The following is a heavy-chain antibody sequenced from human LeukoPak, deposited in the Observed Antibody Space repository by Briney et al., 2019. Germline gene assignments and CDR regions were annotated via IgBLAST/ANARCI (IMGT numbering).Heavy chain of an antibody. CDR3: ARDIVMVTYWFDP. Sequence: ASVKVSCKASGYTFTGYYMHWVRQAPGQGLEWMGWINPNSSGTNYAQKLQGRVTMTRDTSISTAYMELSRLRSDDTAVYYCARDIVMVTYWFDPWGQGTLVTVSS. J-gene: IGHJ5*02. CDR2: INPNSSGT. CDR1: GYTFTGYY. V-gene: IGHV1-2*02. D-gene: IGHD5-18*01.